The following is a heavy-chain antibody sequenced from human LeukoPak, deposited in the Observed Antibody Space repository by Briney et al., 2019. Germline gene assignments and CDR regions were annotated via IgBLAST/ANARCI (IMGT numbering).Heavy chain of an antibody. CDR3: ARDGYDKGHDAFDI. D-gene: IGHD3-22*01. CDR1: GYTFTSYG. V-gene: IGHV1-18*01. Sequence: ASVKVSCKASGYTFTSYGISWVRQAPGQGLEWMGWTSAYNGDTKYAQKLQGRVTVTTDTSTNTAYMELRSLRSDDTAVYYCARDGYDKGHDAFDIWGQGTMVTVSS. J-gene: IGHJ3*02. CDR2: TSAYNGDT.